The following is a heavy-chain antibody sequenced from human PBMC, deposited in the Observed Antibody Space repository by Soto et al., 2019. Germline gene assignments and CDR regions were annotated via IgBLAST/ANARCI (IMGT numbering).Heavy chain of an antibody. Sequence: QVQLVQSGAEVNKPGSSVKVSCKASGGTFSSYALSWVRPAPGQGLEWMGGIIPTFGTANYAQKFQGRVKIPADGSTSPAYMELSSLSCEDTGVYYCARARWFGELFWYLGDAFDICGHGTRVTVSS. D-gene: IGHD3-10*01. J-gene: IGHJ3*02. CDR1: GGTFSSYA. V-gene: IGHV1-69*01. CDR3: ARARWFGELFWYLGDAFDI. CDR2: IIPTFGTA.